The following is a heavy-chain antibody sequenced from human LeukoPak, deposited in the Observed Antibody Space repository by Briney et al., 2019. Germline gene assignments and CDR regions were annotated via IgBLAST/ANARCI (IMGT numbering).Heavy chain of an antibody. J-gene: IGHJ4*02. CDR1: GGSFSGYY. CDR3: ARHRAYSSSSPFDY. V-gene: IGHV4-34*01. D-gene: IGHD6-6*01. CDR2: INHSGST. Sequence: SETLSLTCAVYGGSFSGYYWSWIRQPPGKGLEWIGEINHSGSTNYNPSLKSRVTMFVDMSKNQFSLRLSSVTAADTAVYYCARHRAYSSSSPFDYWGQGTLVTVSS.